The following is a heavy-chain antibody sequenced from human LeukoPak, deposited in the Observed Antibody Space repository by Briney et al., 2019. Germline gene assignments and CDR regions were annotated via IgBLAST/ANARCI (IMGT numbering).Heavy chain of an antibody. CDR2: IFRDGST. V-gene: IGHV3-53*01. CDR1: GFNVRTNY. CDR3: ARDFFDFWGGSWV. Sequence: ETGGSLRLSCAVSGFNVRTNYMSWVRQAPGKGLEWVSVIFRDGSTYYGDSVRGRFSISRDNSKNMVFLQMNNLRAEDTAVYFCARDFFDFWGGSWVWGQGTLVAVSS. D-gene: IGHD3-3*01. J-gene: IGHJ4*02.